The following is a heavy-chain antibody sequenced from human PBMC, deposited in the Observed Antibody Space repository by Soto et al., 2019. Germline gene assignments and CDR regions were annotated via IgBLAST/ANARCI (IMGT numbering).Heavy chain of an antibody. Sequence: QVQLVESGGGVVQPGRSLRLSCAASGFTFSSYAMHWVRQAPGKGLEWVAVISYDGSNKYYADSVKGRFTISRDNSKKTLSLQMNSLRAEDTAVYYCAREGAITMIVVVIGGMDVWGQGTTVTVSS. CDR3: AREGAITMIVVVIGGMDV. J-gene: IGHJ6*02. D-gene: IGHD3-22*01. CDR2: ISYDGSNK. CDR1: GFTFSSYA. V-gene: IGHV3-30-3*01.